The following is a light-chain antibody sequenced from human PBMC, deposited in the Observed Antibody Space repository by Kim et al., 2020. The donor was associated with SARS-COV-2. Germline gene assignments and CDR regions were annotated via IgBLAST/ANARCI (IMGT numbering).Light chain of an antibody. CDR1: QSVSSSY. CDR2: GAS. J-gene: IGKJ1*01. Sequence: LSLSPRERATLSCRASQSVSSSYLDWYQQKPGQAPRLLIYGASSRATGIPDRFSGSGSGTDFTLTINRLEPEDFAVYYCQQYGRTFGQGTKVDIK. CDR3: QQYGRT. V-gene: IGKV3-20*01.